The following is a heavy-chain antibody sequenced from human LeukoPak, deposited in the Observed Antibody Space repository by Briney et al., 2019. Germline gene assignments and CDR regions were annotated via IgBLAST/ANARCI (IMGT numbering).Heavy chain of an antibody. J-gene: IGHJ4*02. CDR2: IKQDGSEK. CDR3: ARSSPLWFGIFDY. Sequence: GSLRLSCAASGFTFSSYWMSWVRQAPGKGLEWVANIKQDGSEKYYVDSVKGRFTISRDNAKNSLYLQMNSLRAEDTAVYYCARSSPLWFGIFDYWGQGTLVTVSS. D-gene: IGHD3-10*01. V-gene: IGHV3-7*01. CDR1: GFTFSSYW.